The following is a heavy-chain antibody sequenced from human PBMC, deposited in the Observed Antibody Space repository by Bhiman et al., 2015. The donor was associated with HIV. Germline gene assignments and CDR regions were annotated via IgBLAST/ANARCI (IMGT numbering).Heavy chain of an antibody. V-gene: IGHV3-53*01. CDR3: ARAGCCESCGSPSCLDY. J-gene: IGHJ4*02. CDR2: IHNGDRT. Sequence: EVHLVESGGGLIQPGGSLRLSCGGSDFNVNSNYISWVRQAPGKGLDWVSVIHNGDRTYYADSVRGRFTISRDKSKNIVYLQMTSLRAEDTAVYYCARAGCCESCGSPSCLDYWGQGTLVTVAS. D-gene: IGHD2-15*01. CDR1: DFNVNSNY.